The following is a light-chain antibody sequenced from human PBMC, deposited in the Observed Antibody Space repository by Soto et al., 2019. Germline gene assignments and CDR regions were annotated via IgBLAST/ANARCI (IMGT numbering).Light chain of an antibody. V-gene: IGLV1-47*01. Sequence: QSVLTQPPSASGTPGQRVTISCSGSTSNVGTNYVYWYQQLPGTAPKLLIYRNIQRPSGVPDRFSGSKSGTSASLAISGLRSEDEADYFCVAWDDSLSGDVFGGGTKLTVL. CDR2: RNI. J-gene: IGLJ2*01. CDR1: TSNVGTNY. CDR3: VAWDDSLSGDV.